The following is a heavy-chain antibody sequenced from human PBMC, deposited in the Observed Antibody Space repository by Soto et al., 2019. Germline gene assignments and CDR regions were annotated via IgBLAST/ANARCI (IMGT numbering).Heavy chain of an antibody. CDR3: ERTTDAPNTLRSRYFFDY. D-gene: IGHD4-17*01. CDR2: VYYSGTT. V-gene: IGHV4-61*01. Sequence: SDTLSLTCSVSGGSVSNKTYYWSWIRQPPGKRLEWIGYVYYSGTTNYNPSLKSRVTISVDLSKNQFSLRLSSVTTADTALYYCERTTDAPNTLRSRYFFDYWGQGTPVTVSS. J-gene: IGHJ4*02. CDR1: GGSVSNKTYY.